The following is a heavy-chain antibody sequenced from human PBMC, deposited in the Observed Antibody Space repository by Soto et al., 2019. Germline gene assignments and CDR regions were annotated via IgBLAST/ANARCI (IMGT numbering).Heavy chain of an antibody. V-gene: IGHV5-51*01. CDR1: GYSFTNYW. CDR3: ARHVVGARGWVEEPL. D-gene: IGHD1-26*01. CDR2: IYPGDSDI. Sequence: GESLKISCKGYGYSFTNYWIGWVRQMPGKGLEWMGIIYPGDSDIRYSPSFQGQVTISADKSISTAYLQWSSLKASDTAMYYCARHVVGARGWVEEPLWGQGTLVIVSS. J-gene: IGHJ4*02.